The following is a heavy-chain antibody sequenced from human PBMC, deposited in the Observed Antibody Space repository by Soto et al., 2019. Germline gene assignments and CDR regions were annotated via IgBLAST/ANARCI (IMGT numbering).Heavy chain of an antibody. J-gene: IGHJ4*02. CDR2: VYSSGTT. D-gene: IGHD3-10*01. Sequence: SETLSLTCSASGGSINSYWWSWIRQPAGKGLEWIGRVYSSGTTDYNPSLNSRATLSVETSKNQFSLKLSSVTAADTAVYYCARDIGSYAYGEGYWGQGIQVTVSS. V-gene: IGHV4-4*07. CDR1: GGSINSYW. CDR3: ARDIGSYAYGEGY.